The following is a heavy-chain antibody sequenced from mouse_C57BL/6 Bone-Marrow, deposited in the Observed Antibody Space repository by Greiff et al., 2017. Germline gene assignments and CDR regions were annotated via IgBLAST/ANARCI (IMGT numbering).Heavy chain of an antibody. CDR3: ARGGGYYAMDY. V-gene: IGHV1-63*01. CDR1: GYTFTNYW. J-gene: IGHJ4*01. Sequence: VQLQESGAELVRPGTSVKMSCKASGYTFTNYWIGWAKQRPGHGLEWIGDIYPGGGYTNYNEKFKGKATLTADKSSSTAYMQFSSLTSEDSAIYYCARGGGYYAMDYWGQGTSGTVSS. CDR2: IYPGGGYT.